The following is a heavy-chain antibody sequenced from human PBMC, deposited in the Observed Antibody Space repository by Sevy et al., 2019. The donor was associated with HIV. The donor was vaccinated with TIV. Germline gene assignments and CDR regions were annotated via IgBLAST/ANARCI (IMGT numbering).Heavy chain of an antibody. Sequence: ASVKVSCKASGYTVTGYYMHWVRQAPGQGLEWMGWINPNSGGTNYAQKFQGRVTMTRDTSISTAYMELSRLRSDDTALYYCVRDMELVDEGTQEFYYWGQGTLVTVSS. CDR2: INPNSGGT. CDR1: GYTVTGYY. V-gene: IGHV1-2*02. CDR3: VRDMELVDEGTQEFYY. D-gene: IGHD1-7*01. J-gene: IGHJ4*02.